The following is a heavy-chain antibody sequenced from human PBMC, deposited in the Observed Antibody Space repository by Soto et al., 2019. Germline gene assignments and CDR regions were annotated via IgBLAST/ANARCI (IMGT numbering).Heavy chain of an antibody. J-gene: IGHJ4*02. V-gene: IGHV3-49*03. CDR1: GFTFGVHA. CDR2: IRTRAYGGTT. CDR3: TRRSSGDYYFDY. D-gene: IGHD6-6*01. Sequence: PGGSLSLSCTASGFTFGVHAMSWFSQAPGKGLEWVNFIRTRAYGGTTENAASVKGRFTISRDDSKSIAYLQMNSLKTEDTAVYYCTRRSSGDYYFDYWGQGTLVTVSS.